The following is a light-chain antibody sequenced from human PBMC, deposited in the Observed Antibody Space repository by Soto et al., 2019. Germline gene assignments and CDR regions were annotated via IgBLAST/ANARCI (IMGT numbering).Light chain of an antibody. V-gene: IGKV1-5*03. J-gene: IGKJ1*01. CDR2: KAS. Sequence: DIQMTQSPSTLSASVGDRVTITCRASQSVSIWLAWYPQKPGKAPKLLIYKASSLESGVPSRFSGSVSGTEFNLTISSLQPDYFATYSCQPYNRYWTFGQGTKVEIK. CDR1: QSVSIW. CDR3: QPYNRYWT.